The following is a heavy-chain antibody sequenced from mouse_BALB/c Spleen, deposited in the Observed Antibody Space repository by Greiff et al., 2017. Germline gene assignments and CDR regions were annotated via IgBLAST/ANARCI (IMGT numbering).Heavy chain of an antibody. CDR3: AKFDYYGSRSDY. D-gene: IGHD1-1*01. J-gene: IGHJ2*01. CDR2: ITPYKDGT. V-gene: IGHV1-14*01. Sequence: QLQQSGPELVKPGASVKMSCKASGYTFTSYVMHWVKQKPGQGLEWIGYITPYKDGTKYNEKFKGKATLTSDKSSSTAYMELSSLTSEDSAVYYCAKFDYYGSRSDYWGQGTTRTVSS. CDR1: GYTFTSYV.